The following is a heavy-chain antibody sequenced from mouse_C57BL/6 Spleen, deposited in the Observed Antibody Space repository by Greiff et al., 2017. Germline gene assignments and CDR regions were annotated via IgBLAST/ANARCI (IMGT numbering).Heavy chain of an antibody. J-gene: IGHJ3*01. D-gene: IGHD2-3*01. CDR1: GYTLTSYW. Sequence: QVQLQQPGAELVKPGASVKVSCKASGYTLTSYWMPWVKQRPGQGLEWIGRIHPSDSDTNYNQKFKGKATLTVDKSSSTAYMQLSSLTSEDSAVYYCAMALLMKAWFAYWGQGTLVTVSA. V-gene: IGHV1-74*01. CDR3: AMALLMKAWFAY. CDR2: IHPSDSDT.